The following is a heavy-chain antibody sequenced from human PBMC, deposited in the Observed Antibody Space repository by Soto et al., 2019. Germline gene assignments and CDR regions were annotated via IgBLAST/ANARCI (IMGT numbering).Heavy chain of an antibody. D-gene: IGHD3-10*01. CDR1: GGSISSSRCH. CDR3: TTQGFGFLHGLVDV. CDR2: IYYSGST. Sequence: SETLSLTCTVSGGSISSSRCHWGWIRQPPGKGLEWIGSIYYSGSTYYNPSLKSRVTISVDTSKNQFSLKLSSVTAADTAVYYCTTQGFGFLHGLVDVWGQGTTVTVSS. V-gene: IGHV4-39*01. J-gene: IGHJ6*02.